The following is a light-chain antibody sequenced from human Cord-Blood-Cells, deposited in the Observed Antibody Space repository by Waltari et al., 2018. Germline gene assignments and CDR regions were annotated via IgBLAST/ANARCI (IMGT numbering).Light chain of an antibody. CDR2: GAS. CDR1: QIVSSN. CDR3: QQYNNWPPGVRRA. Sequence: EIVMTQSPATLSVSPGERATLSCRASQIVSSNLAWYQQKPGQAPRLLIYGASTRATGIPARFSGSGSWTEFTLTISSLQSEDFAVYYCQQYNNWPPGVRRAFGQGTKVEIK. J-gene: IGKJ1*01. V-gene: IGKV3-15*01.